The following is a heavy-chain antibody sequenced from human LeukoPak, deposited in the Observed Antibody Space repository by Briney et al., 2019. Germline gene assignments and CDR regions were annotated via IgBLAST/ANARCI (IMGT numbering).Heavy chain of an antibody. V-gene: IGHV4-59*12. CDR2: IYYSGST. D-gene: IGHD6-6*01. CDR1: GGSISSYY. CDR3: ARDQLHSSSLSYYFDY. J-gene: IGHJ4*02. Sequence: SETLSLTCTVSGGSISSYYWSWIRQPPGKGLEWIGSIYYSGSTYYNPSLKSRVTISVDTSKNQFSLKLGSVTAADTAVYYCARDQLHSSSLSYYFDYWGQGTLVTVSS.